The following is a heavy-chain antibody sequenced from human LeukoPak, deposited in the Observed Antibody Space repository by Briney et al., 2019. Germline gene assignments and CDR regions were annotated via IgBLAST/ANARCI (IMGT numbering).Heavy chain of an antibody. Sequence: GRSLRLSCAASGFTFDDFGMTWVRQAPGEGLEWVSGINWIGGDTVYGDSVKGRFTISRDNAKKILYLQMNSLRVEDTAVYYCARWELSGRVMERLSWIDHWGQGALVTVSS. V-gene: IGHV3-20*04. D-gene: IGHD3-16*02. CDR3: ARWELSGRVMERLSWIDH. CDR1: GFTFDDFG. CDR2: INWIGGDT. J-gene: IGHJ4*02.